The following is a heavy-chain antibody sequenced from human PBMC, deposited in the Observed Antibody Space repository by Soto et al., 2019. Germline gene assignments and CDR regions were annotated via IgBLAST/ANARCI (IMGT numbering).Heavy chain of an antibody. CDR2: IYYSGRT. J-gene: IGHJ4*02. Sequence: QVQLQESGPGLVKPSEPLSLTCSISGGSISDYQWNWIRQPPGKGLEWIGYIYYSGRTNYNRSLKSRPTISLDTSTRQFYLRLSSVTAADTAVYYCARMRGLGEISPFLDYWGQGALVTVSS. CDR1: GGSISDYQ. D-gene: IGHD3-16*01. V-gene: IGHV4-59*01. CDR3: ARMRGLGEISPFLDY.